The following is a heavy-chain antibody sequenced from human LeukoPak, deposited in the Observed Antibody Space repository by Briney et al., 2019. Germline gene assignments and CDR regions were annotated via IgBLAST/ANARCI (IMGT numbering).Heavy chain of an antibody. CDR2: IYSSGNT. CDR3: ARATSGTYYYFDS. J-gene: IGHJ4*02. V-gene: IGHV4-4*07. Sequence: PSETLSLTCTVSGGSISSYYWSWIRQPAGKGLEWIGRIYSSGNTNYSPSLKSRVTMSVDTSKNQFSLKLSSVTAADTALYYCARATSGTYYYFDSWGRGTLVSASS. D-gene: IGHD3-10*01. CDR1: GGSISSYY.